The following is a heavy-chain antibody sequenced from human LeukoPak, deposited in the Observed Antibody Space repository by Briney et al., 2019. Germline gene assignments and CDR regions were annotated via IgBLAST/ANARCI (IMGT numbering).Heavy chain of an antibody. CDR1: GGSFSGYY. CDR2: INHSGST. Sequence: SETLSLTCAVYGGSFSGYYWSWIRQPPGKGLEWVGEINHSGSTNYNPSLKSRVTISVDTSKNQFSLKLSSVTAADTAVYYCARGSWFDPWGQGTLVTVSS. V-gene: IGHV4-34*01. CDR3: ARGSWFDP. J-gene: IGHJ5*02.